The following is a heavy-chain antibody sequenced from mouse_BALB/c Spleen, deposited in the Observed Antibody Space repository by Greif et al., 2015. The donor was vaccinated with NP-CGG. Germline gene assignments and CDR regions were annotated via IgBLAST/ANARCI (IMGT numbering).Heavy chain of an antibody. CDR3: ATLWLRQAGYFDY. V-gene: IGHV1-26*01. CDR1: GYTFTDYY. CDR2: IDPSDSYT. Sequence: QLRPGPSVTISCKASGYTFTDYYMNWVQQSHGKSLEWIGEIDPSDSYTNYNGKFKGKPTLTADKSSSTADMKLSSLTSEDSAGYSCATLWLRQAGYFDYWGQGTTPTVSS. J-gene: IGHJ2*01. D-gene: IGHD2-2*01.